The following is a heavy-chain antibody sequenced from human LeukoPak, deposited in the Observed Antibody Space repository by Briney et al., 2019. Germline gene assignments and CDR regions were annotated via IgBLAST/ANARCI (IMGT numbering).Heavy chain of an antibody. CDR2: ISGSGGST. V-gene: IGHV3-23*01. CDR3: ARWVVVAATLPYYYYYGMDV. J-gene: IGHJ6*04. D-gene: IGHD2-15*01. CDR1: GFTFSSYE. Sequence: GGSLRLSCAASGFTFSSYEMNWVRQAPGKGLEWVSAISGSGGSTYYADSVKGRFTISRDNSKNTLYLQMNSLRAEDTAVYYCARWVVVAATLPYYYYYGMDVWGKGTTVTVSS.